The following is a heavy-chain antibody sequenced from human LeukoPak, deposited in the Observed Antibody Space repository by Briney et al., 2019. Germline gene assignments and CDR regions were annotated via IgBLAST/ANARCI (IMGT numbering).Heavy chain of an antibody. CDR2: ISSSSSYI. CDR1: GFTFSSYS. J-gene: IGHJ6*04. Sequence: GGSLRLSCAASGFTFSSYSMNWVRQAPGKGLQWVSSISSSSSYIYYADSVKGRFTISRDNAKNSLYLQMNSLRVEDTAVYYCATDGSGDYYYGMDVWGKGTTVTVSS. D-gene: IGHD3-10*01. V-gene: IGHV3-21*01. CDR3: ATDGSGDYYYGMDV.